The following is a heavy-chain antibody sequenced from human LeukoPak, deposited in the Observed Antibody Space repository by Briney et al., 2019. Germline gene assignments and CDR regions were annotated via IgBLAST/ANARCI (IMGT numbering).Heavy chain of an antibody. CDR1: GYSVTYYW. V-gene: IGHV5-51*01. D-gene: IGHD5-24*01. CDR2: IYPADSDT. J-gene: IGHJ4*02. CDR3: ARQDGRALYYFDY. Sequence: GESLKISCKGSGYSVTYYWIGWVRQMPGKGLEWMGIIYPADSDTRYSPSFQGQVTISADKSTSTAYLQWSSLKASDTAMYYCARQDGRALYYFDYWGQGTLVTVSS.